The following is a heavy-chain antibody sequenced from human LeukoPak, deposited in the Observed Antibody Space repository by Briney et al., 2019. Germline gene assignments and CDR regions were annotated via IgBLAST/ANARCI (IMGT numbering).Heavy chain of an antibody. CDR1: GGSISSYY. J-gene: IGHJ4*02. Sequence: SETLSLTCTVSGGSISSYYWSWIRQPPGKGLEWSGYIYYSGSTNYSRSLTSRVTISLDTSKNQISLKLSSVTAADTAVYYCASELANSSGWYGVDYWGQGTLVTVSS. D-gene: IGHD6-19*01. CDR3: ASELANSSGWYGVDY. V-gene: IGHV4-59*08. CDR2: IYYSGST.